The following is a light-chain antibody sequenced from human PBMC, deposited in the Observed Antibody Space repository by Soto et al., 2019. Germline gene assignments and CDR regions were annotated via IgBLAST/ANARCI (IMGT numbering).Light chain of an antibody. CDR1: QSVSSSY. CDR2: GAS. V-gene: IGKV3-20*01. Sequence: IVLTQSPGTLSLSPGERATLSCRASQSVSSSYLAWYQQKPGQAPRLLIYGASSRATGIPDRFSGSGSGKDFTLPISRLEPEDFAVYYCQQYGSSPWTFGQGTKVDIK. J-gene: IGKJ1*01. CDR3: QQYGSSPWT.